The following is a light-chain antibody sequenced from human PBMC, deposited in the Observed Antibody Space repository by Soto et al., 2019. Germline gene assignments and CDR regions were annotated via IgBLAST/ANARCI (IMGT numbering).Light chain of an antibody. Sequence: QSALTQPGSVSGSPGQSVTISCTGTSSDVGGYNYVSWYQQHPGKSPKPMIYDVSKRPSGVPDRFSGSKSGNTASLTISGLQAEDESDYYCCSYAGSYYVFGTGTKLTVL. CDR1: SSDVGGYNY. CDR3: CSYAGSYYV. V-gene: IGLV2-11*01. CDR2: DVS. J-gene: IGLJ1*01.